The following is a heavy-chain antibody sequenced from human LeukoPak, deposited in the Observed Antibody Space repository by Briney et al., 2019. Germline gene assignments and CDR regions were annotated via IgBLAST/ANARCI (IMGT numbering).Heavy chain of an antibody. V-gene: IGHV3-43*02. D-gene: IGHD2-15*01. CDR3: AKEGYSHTSNYFDN. CDR1: GFMFDDSA. Sequence: GGSLRLSCAASGFMFDDSAMHWVRHAPGKGLEWVSLIGGDGVSTFYADSVKGRFTISRDNSKNSLSLQMDSLTTEDTALYYCAKEGYSHTSNYFDNWGQGILVTVSS. CDR2: IGGDGVST. J-gene: IGHJ4*02.